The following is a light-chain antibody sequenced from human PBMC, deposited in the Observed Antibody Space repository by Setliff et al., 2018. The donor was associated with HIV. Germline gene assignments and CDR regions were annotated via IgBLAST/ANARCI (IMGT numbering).Light chain of an antibody. J-gene: IGLJ2*01. Sequence: QSVLAQPPSASGSPGQSVTISCTGTSSDVGDYNYVSWYQQHPGKAPKLMIYEVSKRPSGVPDRFSGSKSGNTASLTVSGLQAEDEADYYCSSYAGSNNVVFGGGTKVPS. CDR1: SSDVGDYNY. V-gene: IGLV2-8*01. CDR3: SSYAGSNNVV. CDR2: EVS.